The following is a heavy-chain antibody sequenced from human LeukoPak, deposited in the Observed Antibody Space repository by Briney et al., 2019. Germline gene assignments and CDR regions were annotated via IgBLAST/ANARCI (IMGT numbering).Heavy chain of an antibody. Sequence: SETLSLTCAVYGGSFSGYYWGWIRQPPGKGLEWIGEINHSGSTNYNPSLKSRVTISVDTSKNQFSLKLSSVTAADTAVYYCARGVLGGYSYGPSLDYWGQGTLVTVSS. CDR3: ARGVLGGYSYGPSLDY. J-gene: IGHJ4*02. V-gene: IGHV4-34*01. D-gene: IGHD5-18*01. CDR1: GGSFSGYY. CDR2: INHSGST.